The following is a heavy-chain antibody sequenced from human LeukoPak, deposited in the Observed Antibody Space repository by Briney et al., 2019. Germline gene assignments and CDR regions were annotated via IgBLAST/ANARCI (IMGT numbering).Heavy chain of an antibody. V-gene: IGHV3-30*03. CDR1: GFTFSSYA. D-gene: IGHD2-15*01. J-gene: IGHJ6*02. CDR2: ISYDGSNK. CDR3: ARDSCSGGSCSMDV. Sequence: PGGSLRLSCAASGFTFSSYAMSWVRQAPGKGLEWVAVISYDGSNKYCGDSVKGRFTISRGNSKNTLYLQMNSLRAEDTAVYYCARDSCSGGSCSMDVWGQGTTVTVSS.